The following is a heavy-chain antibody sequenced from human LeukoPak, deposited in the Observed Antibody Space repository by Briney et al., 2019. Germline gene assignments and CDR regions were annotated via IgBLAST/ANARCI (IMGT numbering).Heavy chain of an antibody. CDR1: GYTFTGYY. Sequence: LVASVKVSCKASGYTFTGYYMHWVRQAPGLGLEWMGWINPNSGGTNYAQKFQGRVTMTRDTPISTAYMELSRLRSDDTAVYYCARQPGAGTNYYYYGMDVWGLGTTVTVSS. CDR2: INPNSGGT. V-gene: IGHV1-2*03. CDR3: ARQPGAGTNYYYYGMDV. J-gene: IGHJ6*02. D-gene: IGHD6-13*01.